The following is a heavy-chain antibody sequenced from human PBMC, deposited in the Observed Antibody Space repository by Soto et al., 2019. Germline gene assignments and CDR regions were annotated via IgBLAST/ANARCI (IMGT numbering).Heavy chain of an antibody. D-gene: IGHD2-15*01. CDR3: ASVVVVSATIGTDAFDI. CDR2: IIPIFGTA. V-gene: IGHV1-69*01. CDR1: GGTFSSYA. J-gene: IGHJ3*02. Sequence: VKVSCKASGGTFSSYAISWVRQAPGQGLEWMGGIIPIFGTANYAQKFQGRVTITADESTSTAYMELSSLRSEDTAVYYCASVVVVSATIGTDAFDIWGQGTMVPVSS.